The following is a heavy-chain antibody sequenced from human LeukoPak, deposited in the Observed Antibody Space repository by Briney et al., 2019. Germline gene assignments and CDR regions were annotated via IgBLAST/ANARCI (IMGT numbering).Heavy chain of an antibody. CDR1: GGSISSSSYS. J-gene: IGHJ4*02. CDR2: IYYSGGT. CDR3: ARRGGPSYY. Sequence: SDTLSLTCTVSGGSISSSSYSWGWIRQPPGKGLEWIGSIYYSGGTDYNPSLKSRVTISVDTAKNQFSLKLSSVTAADTAVYYCARRGGPSYYWGQGTLVTVSS. V-gene: IGHV4-39*01.